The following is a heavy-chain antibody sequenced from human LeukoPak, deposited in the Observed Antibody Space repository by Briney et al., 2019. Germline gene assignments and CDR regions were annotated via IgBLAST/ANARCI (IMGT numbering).Heavy chain of an antibody. V-gene: IGHV3-48*01. J-gene: IGHJ4*02. CDR3: ARRGDTPMIGDH. D-gene: IGHD5-18*01. CDR1: GFTFSSYG. Sequence: GGSLRLSCAASGFTFSSYGMNWVRQAPGKGMEWLSYLSNTGNIHYAQSVKGRFTISRDNAKNSLYLQMDGLRAEDTAVYYCARRGDTPMIGDHWGQGILVTVAS. CDR2: LSNTGNI.